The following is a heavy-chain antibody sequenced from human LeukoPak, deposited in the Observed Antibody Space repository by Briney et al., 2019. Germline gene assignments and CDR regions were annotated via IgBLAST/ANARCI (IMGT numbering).Heavy chain of an antibody. Sequence: GGSLRLSCTASGFTFGDYALSWFRQAPGKGLEWVAVISYDGSNKYYADSVKGRFTISRDNSKNTLYLQMNSLRAEDTAVYYCARGDGHDYGDYGPAFDIWGQGTMVTVSS. CDR1: GFTFGDYA. D-gene: IGHD4-17*01. J-gene: IGHJ3*02. V-gene: IGHV3-30-3*01. CDR3: ARGDGHDYGDYGPAFDI. CDR2: ISYDGSNK.